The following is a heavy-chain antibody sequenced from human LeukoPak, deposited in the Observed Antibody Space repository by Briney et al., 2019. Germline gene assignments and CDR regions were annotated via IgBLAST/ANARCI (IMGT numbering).Heavy chain of an antibody. Sequence: ASVKVSCKASGYTFTSYDINWVRQATGQGLEWMGWMNPNSGNTGYAQKFQGRVTMTRNTSISTAYMELSSLRSEDTAVYYCARYSSSWYYYYGMDVRGQGTTVTVSS. V-gene: IGHV1-8*01. CDR3: ARYSSSWYYYYGMDV. D-gene: IGHD6-13*01. CDR1: GYTFTSYD. CDR2: MNPNSGNT. J-gene: IGHJ6*02.